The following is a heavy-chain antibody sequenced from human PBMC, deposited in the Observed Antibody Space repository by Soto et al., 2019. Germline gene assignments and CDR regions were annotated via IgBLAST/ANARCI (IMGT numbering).Heavy chain of an antibody. CDR1: GGSFSCYY. D-gene: IGHD3-10*01. Sequence: PSETLSLTCAVYGGSFSCYYWSWIRQPPGKGLEWIGEINHSGSTNYNPSLKSRVTISVDTSKNQFSLKLSSVTAADTAVYYCARGRLGRVRGFLPDYYYYYGMDVWGQGTTVTVSS. V-gene: IGHV4-34*01. CDR2: INHSGST. CDR3: ARGRLGRVRGFLPDYYYYYGMDV. J-gene: IGHJ6*02.